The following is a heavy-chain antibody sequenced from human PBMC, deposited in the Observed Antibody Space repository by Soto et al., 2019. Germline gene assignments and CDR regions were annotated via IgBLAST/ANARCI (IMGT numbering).Heavy chain of an antibody. CDR2: IDPSDSYT. D-gene: IGHD3-22*01. CDR1: GYSFTSYW. Sequence: ESLKISCKGSGYSFTSYWISWVRQMPGKGLEWMGRIDPSDSYTNYSPSFQGHVTISADKSISTAYLQWSSLKASDTAMYYCATRPYDSSGYYLHDAFDIWGQGTMVTVSS. V-gene: IGHV5-10-1*01. J-gene: IGHJ3*02. CDR3: ATRPYDSSGYYLHDAFDI.